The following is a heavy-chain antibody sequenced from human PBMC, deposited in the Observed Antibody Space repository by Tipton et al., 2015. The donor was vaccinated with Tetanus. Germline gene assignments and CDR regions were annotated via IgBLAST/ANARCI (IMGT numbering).Heavy chain of an antibody. Sequence: GSLRLSCVGSGFTFSDYSINWVRQAPGRGLEWVTFISGSGGHIYYADSVKGRFTVSRDNAKNSVYLQMSSLRDDDTAIYYCEAQRTSEDFWGQGTLVTASS. J-gene: IGHJ4*02. CDR1: GFTFSDYS. CDR2: ISGSGGHI. V-gene: IGHV3-48*02. CDR3: EAQRTSEDF. D-gene: IGHD1-14*01.